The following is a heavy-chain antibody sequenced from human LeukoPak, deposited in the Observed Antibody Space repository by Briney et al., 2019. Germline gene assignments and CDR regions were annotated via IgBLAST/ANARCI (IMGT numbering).Heavy chain of an antibody. D-gene: IGHD3-3*01. V-gene: IGHV1-46*01. CDR1: GYIITSYY. Sequence: ASVKVSCKASGYIITSYYMHWVRQAPGQGLEWMGIINPNGASTNYAQKFQGRVTMTGDISTNTVYMELSSLRSEDTAVYYCARDGNYDFWSGYGKYYYYYYMDVWGKGTTVTVSS. J-gene: IGHJ6*03. CDR3: ARDGNYDFWSGYGKYYYYYYMDV. CDR2: INPNGAST.